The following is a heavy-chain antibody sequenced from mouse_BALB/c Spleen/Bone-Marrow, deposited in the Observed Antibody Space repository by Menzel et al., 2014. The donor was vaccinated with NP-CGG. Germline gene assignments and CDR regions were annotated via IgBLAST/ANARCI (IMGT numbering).Heavy chain of an antibody. CDR3: VRSPGEVNY. V-gene: IGHV14-3*02. CDR2: IAPANGDT. CDR1: GFNIKDTY. Sequence: EVQGEESGAELVKPGASVKSSCTGSGFNIKDTYMHWVKQRPEQGLEWIGRIAPANGDTKYDPKFQGKASITADTSSNAAYLQLSSLTSEDTAVYYCVRSPGEVNYLGQGTLVTVSA. D-gene: IGHD1-3*01. J-gene: IGHJ3*01.